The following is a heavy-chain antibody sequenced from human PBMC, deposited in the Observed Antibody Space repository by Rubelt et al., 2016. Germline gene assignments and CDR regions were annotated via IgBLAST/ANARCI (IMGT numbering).Heavy chain of an antibody. D-gene: IGHD7-27*01. V-gene: IGHV3-15*01. CDR1: GFTFTGAW. CDR2: IKSKYDGGTI. J-gene: IGHJ4*02. CDR3: ATDARWGH. Sequence: EVQLVQSGGGLAKPGGSLRLSCVGSGFTFTGAWMMWVRQAPGKGLEWVGRIKSKYDGGTIDFVEPVKGRFTISRDDSKNMLSLQMNSLKTEDTAIYYCATDARWGHWGQGTLVTVSS.